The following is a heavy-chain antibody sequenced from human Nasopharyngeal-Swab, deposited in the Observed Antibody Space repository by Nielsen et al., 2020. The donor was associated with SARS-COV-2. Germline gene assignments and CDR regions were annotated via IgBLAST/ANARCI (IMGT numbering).Heavy chain of an antibody. V-gene: IGHV1-24*01. CDR2: FDPEDGET. CDR1: GYTLTELS. CDR3: ATGPVRGVISWFDP. D-gene: IGHD3-10*01. Sequence: ASVKVSCKVSGYTLTELSMHWVRQAPGKGLERMGGFDPEDGETIYAQKFQGRVTMTEDTSTDTAYMELSSLRSEDTAVYYCATGPVRGVISWFDPWGQGTLVTVSS. J-gene: IGHJ5*02.